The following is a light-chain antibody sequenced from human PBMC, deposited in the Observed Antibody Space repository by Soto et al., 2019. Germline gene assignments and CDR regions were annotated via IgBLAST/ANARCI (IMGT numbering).Light chain of an antibody. CDR3: CSYASKRAYV. Sequence: QSVLTQPASVSGSPGQSITISCTGTSSDVEIYNFVSWYQQHPGRAPKFVIYEVSKRPSGISNRFSGSKSGNTASLTISGLQLEDEADYYCCSYASKRAYVFGNGTKVTV. CDR1: SSDVEIYNF. J-gene: IGLJ1*01. V-gene: IGLV2-23*02. CDR2: EVS.